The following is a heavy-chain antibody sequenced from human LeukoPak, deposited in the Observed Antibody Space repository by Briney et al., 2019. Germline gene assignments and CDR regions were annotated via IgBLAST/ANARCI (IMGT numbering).Heavy chain of an antibody. J-gene: IGHJ4*02. D-gene: IGHD3-9*01. V-gene: IGHV4-61*01. CDR1: DDSISSSTYY. CDR3: ARTGVLRYFDWFPDFDY. CDR2: IYYSGST. Sequence: SDTLSLTCIISDDSISSSTYYWSWIRQPPGKGLEWIGYIYYSGSTNYNPSLKSRVTISVDTSKNQFSLKLSSVTAADTAVYYCARTGVLRYFDWFPDFDYWGQGTLVTVSS.